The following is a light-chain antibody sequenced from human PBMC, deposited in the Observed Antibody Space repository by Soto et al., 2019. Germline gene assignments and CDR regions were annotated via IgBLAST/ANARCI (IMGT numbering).Light chain of an antibody. CDR3: QQTSSFPYT. J-gene: IGKJ2*01. CDR2: GAS. CDR1: QAISTW. V-gene: IGKV1-12*01. Sequence: DIQLTQSPSSVSASVGDSVTLTCRASQAISTWLAWYQQRPGKAPQLLIFGASRLQSGVPSRFSGRGSGTDVTLTISSLQPEDFATYECQQTSSFPYTGGQGTKLDIK.